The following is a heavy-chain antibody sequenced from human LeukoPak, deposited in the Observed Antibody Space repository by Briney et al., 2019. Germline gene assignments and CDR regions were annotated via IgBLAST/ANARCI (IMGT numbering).Heavy chain of an antibody. CDR2: INHSGST. J-gene: IGHJ4*02. Sequence: SETLSLTCAVYGGSFSGYCWSWIRQPPGKGLEWIGEINHSGSTNYNPSLKSRVTISVDTSKNQFSLKLSSVTAADTAVYYCASFSTSWGVYFDYWGQGTLVTVSS. CDR1: GGSFSGYC. V-gene: IGHV4-34*01. D-gene: IGHD2-2*01. CDR3: ASFSTSWGVYFDY.